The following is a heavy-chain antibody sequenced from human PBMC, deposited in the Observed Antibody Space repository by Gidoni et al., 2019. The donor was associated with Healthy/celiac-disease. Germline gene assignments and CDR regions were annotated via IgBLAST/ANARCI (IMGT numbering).Heavy chain of an antibody. V-gene: IGHV3-30*18. CDR2: ISYDGRNK. CDR1: GFTFSSYG. D-gene: IGHD5-18*01. Sequence: QVQLVESGGGVVKPGRSLRLPCAAPGFTFSSYGMHGVRQAPGKGLVWVAVISYDGRNKYYADSVKGRFTISRDNSKNTLYLQMNSLRAEDTAVYYCAKDGAGGGYSYGFDYWGQGTLVTVSS. CDR3: AKDGAGGGYSYGFDY. J-gene: IGHJ4*02.